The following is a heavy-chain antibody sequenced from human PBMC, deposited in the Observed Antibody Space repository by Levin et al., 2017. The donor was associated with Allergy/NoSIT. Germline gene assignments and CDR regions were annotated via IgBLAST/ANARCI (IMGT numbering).Heavy chain of an antibody. CDR3: AKYYQQWLPADY. CDR2: ISGSGGST. D-gene: IGHD6-19*01. Sequence: ETLSLTCAASGFTFSSYAMSWVRQAPGKGLEWVSAISGSGGSTYYADSVKGRFTISRDNSKNTLYLQMNSLRAEDTAVYYCAKYYQQWLPADYWGQGTLVTVSS. V-gene: IGHV3-23*01. J-gene: IGHJ4*02. CDR1: GFTFSSYA.